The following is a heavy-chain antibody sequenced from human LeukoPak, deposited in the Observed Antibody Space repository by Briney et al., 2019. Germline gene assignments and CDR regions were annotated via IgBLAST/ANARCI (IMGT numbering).Heavy chain of an antibody. CDR3: AELGITMIGGV. CDR1: GFTFSSYW. J-gene: IGHJ6*04. Sequence: GGSLRLSCAASGFTFSSYWMSWVRQAPGKGLEWVANINQDGSEKYYVDSVKGRFTISRDNAKKSLYLQMNSLRAEDTAVYYCAELGITMIGGVWGKGTTVTISS. CDR2: INQDGSEK. V-gene: IGHV3-7*01. D-gene: IGHD3-10*02.